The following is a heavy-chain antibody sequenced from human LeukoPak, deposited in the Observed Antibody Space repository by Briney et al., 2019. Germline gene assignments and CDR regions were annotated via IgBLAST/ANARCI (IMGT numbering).Heavy chain of an antibody. CDR1: RGTFSSYA. CDR3: AKEGDYYGSGSHRDAFDM. D-gene: IGHD3-10*01. Sequence: GASVKVSCKASRGTFSSYAISWVRQAPGQGLEWMGGIIPMFATANYAQKFQGRVTITADESTSTAYMELSSLRPEDTALYYCAKEGDYYGSGSHRDAFDMWGQGTMVTVSS. J-gene: IGHJ3*02. CDR2: IIPMFATA. V-gene: IGHV1-69*13.